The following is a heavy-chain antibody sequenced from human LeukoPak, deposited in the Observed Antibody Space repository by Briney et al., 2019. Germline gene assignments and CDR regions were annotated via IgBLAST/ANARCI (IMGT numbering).Heavy chain of an antibody. CDR2: ISSRDNM. Sequence: GGSLRLSCAASGFTFSSYEMNWVRQAPGKGLEWISYISSRDNMYYVDSVKGRFTISRDNAKNSLYLHMSSLRAEDTAVYYCARAYHYYHMDVWGKGTTVTVSS. CDR1: GFTFSSYE. V-gene: IGHV3-48*03. CDR3: ARAYHYYHMDV. J-gene: IGHJ6*03.